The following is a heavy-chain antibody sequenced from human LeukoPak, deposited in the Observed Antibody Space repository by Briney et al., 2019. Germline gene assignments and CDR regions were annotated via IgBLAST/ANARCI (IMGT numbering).Heavy chain of an antibody. Sequence: SETLSLTCAVYGGSFSGYYWSWIRQPPGKGLEWIGEINHSGSTNYNPSLKSRVTKSVDTSKNQFSLKLSSVTAADTAVYYCARGRRELRCGPDYWGQGTLVTVSS. V-gene: IGHV4-34*01. D-gene: IGHD3-3*01. J-gene: IGHJ4*02. CDR2: INHSGST. CDR1: GGSFSGYY. CDR3: ARGRRELRCGPDY.